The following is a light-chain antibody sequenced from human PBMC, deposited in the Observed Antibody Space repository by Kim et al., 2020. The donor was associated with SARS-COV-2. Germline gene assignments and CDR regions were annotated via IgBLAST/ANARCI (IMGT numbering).Light chain of an antibody. CDR1: QSVLYRANNKNY. CDR2: WAS. CDR3: QQHYTSPPT. J-gene: IGKJ4*01. V-gene: IGKV4-1*01. Sequence: RATINCKSRQSVLYRANNKNYLAWYQQKPGQPPKLLVYWASTRESGVPDRFSGSGSGTDFTLTISSLQAGDVAVYYCQQHYTSPPTFGGGTKLEIK.